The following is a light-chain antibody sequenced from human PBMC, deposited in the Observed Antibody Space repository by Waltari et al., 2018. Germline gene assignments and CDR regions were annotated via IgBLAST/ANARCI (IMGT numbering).Light chain of an antibody. Sequence: DIQMTQSPSTLPASIGVSVPITCRASQNIGSSLVWYQQKPGKAPKLLIYEASSLQFGVPSRFSGRGSGAEFTLTIASLQPDDFAAYYCQQYKTSPTWTFGQGTRVELK. CDR2: EAS. CDR3: QQYKTSPTWT. CDR1: QNIGSS. V-gene: IGKV1-5*03. J-gene: IGKJ1*01.